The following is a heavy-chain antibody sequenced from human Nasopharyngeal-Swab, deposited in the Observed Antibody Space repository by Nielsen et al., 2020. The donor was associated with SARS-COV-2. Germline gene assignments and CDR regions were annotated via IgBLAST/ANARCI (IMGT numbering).Heavy chain of an antibody. J-gene: IGHJ4*02. CDR2: ISGSGEST. V-gene: IGHV3-23*01. CDR3: AKKGIAVAGTYFDY. Sequence: GGSLRLSCAASGFTFSTYDMSWVRQAPGKGLEWVSGISGSGESTHYADSVKGRFTISRDNSKTTLYLQMNSLRAEDTAVYYCAKKGIAVAGTYFDYWGQGTLVTVSS. CDR1: GFTFSTYD. D-gene: IGHD6-19*01.